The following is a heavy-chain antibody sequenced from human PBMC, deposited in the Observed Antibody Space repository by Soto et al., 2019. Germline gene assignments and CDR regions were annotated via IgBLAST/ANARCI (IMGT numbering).Heavy chain of an antibody. CDR1: GGTFSSYT. J-gene: IGHJ5*02. D-gene: IGHD3-10*01. V-gene: IGHV1-69*02. CDR2: IIPILGIA. Sequence: QVQLVQSGAEVKKPGSSVKVSCKASGGTFSSYTISWVRQAPGQGHEWMGRIIPILGIANYAQKFQGRVTITADKSTSTAYMELSSLRSEDTAVYYCARGSHGSGSYYNGGRWFDPWGQGTLVTVSS. CDR3: ARGSHGSGSYYNGGRWFDP.